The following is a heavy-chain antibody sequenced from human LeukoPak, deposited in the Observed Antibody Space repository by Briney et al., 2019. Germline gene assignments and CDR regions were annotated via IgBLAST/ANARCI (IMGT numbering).Heavy chain of an antibody. J-gene: IGHJ4*02. Sequence: GGSMSPSCALSGVTVSSIYMSWVRHAPGKGLEWVSVIYSGDSTYYADSVKGRFTISRDNSQSTLYLQMNSRRAEDTVVYYCARVPSTGTSGWGQGTLVTVSS. CDR1: GVTVSSIY. CDR3: ARVPSTGTSG. V-gene: IGHV3-66*02. CDR2: IYSGDST. D-gene: IGHD1-1*01.